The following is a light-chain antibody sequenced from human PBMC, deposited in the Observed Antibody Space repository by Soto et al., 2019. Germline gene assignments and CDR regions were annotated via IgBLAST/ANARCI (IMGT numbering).Light chain of an antibody. CDR2: DAS. J-gene: IGKJ1*01. CDR1: QSISSW. Sequence: GDRVTITCRASQSISSWLAWYQQKPGKAPKLLIYDASSLESGVPSRFSGSGSGTEFTLTISSLQPDDFATYYCQQYNSYSWTLGQGTKVDIK. V-gene: IGKV1-5*01. CDR3: QQYNSYSWT.